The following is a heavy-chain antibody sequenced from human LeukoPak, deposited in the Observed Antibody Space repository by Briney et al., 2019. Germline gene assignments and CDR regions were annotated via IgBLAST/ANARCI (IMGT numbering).Heavy chain of an antibody. CDR1: GGSISSYY. J-gene: IGHJ4*02. CDR3: ARGQWLYYFDY. CDR2: IYYSGST. Sequence: SETLSLTCTVSGGSISSYYWSWIRQPPGKGLEWIGYIYYSGSTNYNPSLKSRVTISVDTPKNQFSLKLSSVTAADTAVYYCARGQWLYYFDYWGQGTLVTISS. D-gene: IGHD6-19*01. V-gene: IGHV4-59*01.